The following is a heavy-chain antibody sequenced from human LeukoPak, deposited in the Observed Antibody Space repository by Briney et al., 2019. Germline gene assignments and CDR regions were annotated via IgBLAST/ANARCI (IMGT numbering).Heavy chain of an antibody. J-gene: IGHJ4*02. CDR1: GGSISSYY. Sequence: PSETLSLTCTVSGGSISSYYWSWIRQPPGKGLEWIGYIYYSGTTNYNPSLKSRVTISVDTSKNQFSLKMSSVTAADTAVYYCARGVYIAAAQYAYWGQGTLVTVSS. CDR2: IYYSGTT. D-gene: IGHD6-13*01. V-gene: IGHV4-59*01. CDR3: ARGVYIAAAQYAY.